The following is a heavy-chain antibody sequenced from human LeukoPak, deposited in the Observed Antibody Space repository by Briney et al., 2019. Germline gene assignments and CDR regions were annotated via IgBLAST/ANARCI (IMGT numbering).Heavy chain of an antibody. CDR1: GFTFSSYW. J-gene: IGHJ4*02. D-gene: IGHD3-3*01. Sequence: GGSLRLSCAASGFTFSSYWMSWVRQAPGKGLEWVANIKQDGSEKYYVDSVKGRFTISRDNAKNSLYLQMNSLRADDTAVYYCALRYTYYDFWSGYRGPVDYWGQGTLVTLSS. CDR2: IKQDGSEK. CDR3: ALRYTYYDFWSGYRGPVDY. V-gene: IGHV3-7*01.